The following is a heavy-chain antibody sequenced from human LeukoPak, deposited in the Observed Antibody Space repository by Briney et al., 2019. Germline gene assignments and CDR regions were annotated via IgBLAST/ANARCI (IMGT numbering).Heavy chain of an antibody. J-gene: IGHJ6*03. CDR2: IYPGDSDT. V-gene: IGHV5-51*01. D-gene: IGHD6-6*01. Sequence: GESLKISCKGSGYSFTSYWIGWVRQMPGKGLEWMGIIYPGDSDTRYSPSFQGQVTISADKSISTAYLQWSSLKASDTAMYYCARFGDSSSSPLYYYYYCMDVWGKGTTVTVSS. CDR1: GYSFTSYW. CDR3: ARFGDSSSSPLYYYYYCMDV.